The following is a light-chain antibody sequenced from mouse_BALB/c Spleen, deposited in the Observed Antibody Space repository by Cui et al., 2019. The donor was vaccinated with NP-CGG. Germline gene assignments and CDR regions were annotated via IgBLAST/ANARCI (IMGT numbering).Light chain of an antibody. CDR3: ALWYSNHWV. CDR1: TGAVTTSNY. CDR2: GTN. J-gene: IGLJ3*01. Sequence: QAVETQESALTTSPGETVTLTCRSSTGAVTTSNYANWVQEKPDHLFTGLIGGTNNRAPGVPARFSGSLIGDKAALTITGTQTEDEAIYFCALWYSNHWVFGSGTKVTVL. V-gene: IGLV1*01.